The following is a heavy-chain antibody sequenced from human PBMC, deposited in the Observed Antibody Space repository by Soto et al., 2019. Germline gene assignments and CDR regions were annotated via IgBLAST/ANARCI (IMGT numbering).Heavy chain of an antibody. V-gene: IGHV4-34*01. J-gene: IGHJ5*02. Sequence: QVQLQQWGAGLLKPSETLSLTCAVYGGSFSGYYWSWIRQPPGKGLEWMGEINHSGSTNYTPSLKSRVTISVDTSKTHFSLKLSSVTAAATAVYSCARAAEYCSSTSCYYINWFDPWGQGTLVTVSS. D-gene: IGHD2-2*01. CDR1: GGSFSGYY. CDR3: ARAAEYCSSTSCYYINWFDP. CDR2: INHSGST.